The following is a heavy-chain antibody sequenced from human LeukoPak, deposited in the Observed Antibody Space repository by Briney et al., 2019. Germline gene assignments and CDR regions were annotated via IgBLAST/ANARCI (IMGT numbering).Heavy chain of an antibody. Sequence: SQTLSLTCDISGDSVSSKRAAWNWIRQSPSRGLEWLGRTYYRSKWYNDYAVSVKSRITINPDTSKNQFSLQLNSVTPEDTAVYYCASSTPYSGSYYMVDAFDIWGQGTMVTVSS. CDR3: ASSTPYSGSYYMVDAFDI. V-gene: IGHV6-1*01. CDR1: GDSVSSKRAA. D-gene: IGHD1-26*01. CDR2: TYYRSKWYN. J-gene: IGHJ3*02.